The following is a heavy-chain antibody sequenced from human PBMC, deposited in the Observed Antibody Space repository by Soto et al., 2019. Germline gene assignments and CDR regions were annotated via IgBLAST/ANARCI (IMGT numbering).Heavy chain of an antibody. D-gene: IGHD1-1*01. J-gene: IGHJ6*02. CDR1: GYTFTSYG. Sequence: AAVKGPSTASGYTFTSYGLSWVRQVHGQGLEWMGWISAYNGNTNYAQKLQGRVTMTTDTSTSTAYMELRSLRSDDTAVYYCETDGGTTGYYYGMDVWGQGTTVTVS. V-gene: IGHV1-18*04. CDR2: ISAYNGNT. CDR3: ETDGGTTGYYYGMDV.